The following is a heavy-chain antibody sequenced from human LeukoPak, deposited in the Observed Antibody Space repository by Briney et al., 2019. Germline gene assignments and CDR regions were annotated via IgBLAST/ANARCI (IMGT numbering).Heavy chain of an antibody. Sequence: ASVKVSCKASGYTLTDYYMTWLRQAPGQGFEWMGWISPDGGATKYAQKFHGRLTMTRGTSISTAFMELSTLGSDDTAIYYCTRLLTGEGVSYWGQGTLVTVSS. CDR3: TRLLTGEGVSY. CDR1: GYTLTDYY. D-gene: IGHD7-27*01. CDR2: ISPDGGAT. V-gene: IGHV1-2*02. J-gene: IGHJ4*02.